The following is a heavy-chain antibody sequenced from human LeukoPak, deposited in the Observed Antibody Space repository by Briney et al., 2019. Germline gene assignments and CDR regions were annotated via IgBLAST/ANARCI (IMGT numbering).Heavy chain of an antibody. CDR3: AREGSGRWHWFDP. D-gene: IGHD1-26*01. CDR1: GGSISSYF. V-gene: IGHV4-59*01. J-gene: IGHJ5*02. Sequence: SETLSLTCTVSGGSISSYFWSWIRQPPGKGLEWIGYIYDSGSTNYNPSLKSRVTISVDTPKNQFSLKLSSVTAADTAVYYCAREGSGRWHWFDPWGQGTLVTVSS. CDR2: IYDSGST.